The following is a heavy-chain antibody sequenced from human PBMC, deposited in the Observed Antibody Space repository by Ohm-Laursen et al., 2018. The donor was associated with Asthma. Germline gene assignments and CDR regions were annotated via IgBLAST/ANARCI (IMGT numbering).Heavy chain of an antibody. CDR3: ARDVMEWYLPAFDF. J-gene: IGHJ4*02. D-gene: IGHD3-3*01. V-gene: IGHV3-30-3*01. CDR1: GFSFSTYA. CDR2: GGSYYDGGLK. Sequence: SLRLSCTASGFSFSTYAMHWVRQAPGKGLEWVAVGGSYYDGGLKYYADSVNGRFTVSRDDSKNTLYLQMNSLRPDDTAVYYCARDVMEWYLPAFDFWGQGTLVTVSS.